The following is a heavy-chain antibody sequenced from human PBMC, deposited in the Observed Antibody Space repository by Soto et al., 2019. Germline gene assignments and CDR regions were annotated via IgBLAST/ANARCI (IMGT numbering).Heavy chain of an antibody. CDR3: AREKGGPDCFDV. Sequence: ELQLVESGGGLVQPGGSLRLSCAASGFTVNSNYMSWVRQAPGKGLEWVSIIYSGGNTDYEDSVKGRFTISRHNSENTLYLQINNLRPEDTAMYYCAREKGGPDCFDVWGRGTLVTVSS. J-gene: IGHJ2*01. V-gene: IGHV3-53*04. D-gene: IGHD2-21*01. CDR2: IYSGGNT. CDR1: GFTVNSNY.